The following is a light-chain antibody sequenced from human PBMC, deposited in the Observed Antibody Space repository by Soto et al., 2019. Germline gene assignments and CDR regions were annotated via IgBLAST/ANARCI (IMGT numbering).Light chain of an antibody. V-gene: IGKV2-28*01. Sequence: IVVTQSPLSLPVTPGEPASIACRSSQSLLNSNGYNYLDWYLQKPGQSPQLLIYLGSNRASGVPDRFSGSGSGTDFTLKISRVEAEDVALYYCMHYLQAHLTCGRGSKVDIX. J-gene: IGKJ4*02. CDR1: QSLLNSNGYNY. CDR3: MHYLQAHLT. CDR2: LGS.